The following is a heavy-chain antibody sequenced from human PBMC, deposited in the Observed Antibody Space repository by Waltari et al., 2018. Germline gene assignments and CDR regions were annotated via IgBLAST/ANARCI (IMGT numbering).Heavy chain of an antibody. D-gene: IGHD6-19*01. CDR2: FNHNAIP. CDR1: GGSFSGYY. CDR3: ARGWLQVAPPYYYYMDV. Sequence: QVQLLQWGAGLLKPSETLSLTCAVYGGSFSGYYWSWLRQLPGKWLEWLGEFNHNAIPEYNPSLKSRATISIETSKNQFALKLDAVTDADTGVYYCARGWLQVAPPYYYYMDVWDRGTAVTVSS. J-gene: IGHJ6*03. V-gene: IGHV4-34*01.